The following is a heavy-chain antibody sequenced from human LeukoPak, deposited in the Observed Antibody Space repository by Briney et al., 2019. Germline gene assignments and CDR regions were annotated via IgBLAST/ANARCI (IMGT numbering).Heavy chain of an antibody. J-gene: IGHJ4*02. D-gene: IGHD2-15*01. CDR3: ARDGVVVVAATLDY. Sequence: ASVKVSCKASGYTFTSYGISWVRQAPGQGLEWMGRIIPILGIANYAQKFQGRVTITADKSTSTAYMELSSLRSEDTAVYYCARDGVVVVAATLDYWGQGTLVTVSS. V-gene: IGHV1-69*04. CDR2: IIPILGIA. CDR1: GYTFTSYG.